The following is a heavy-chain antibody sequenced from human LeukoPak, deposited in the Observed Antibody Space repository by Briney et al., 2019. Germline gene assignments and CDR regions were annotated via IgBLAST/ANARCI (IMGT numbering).Heavy chain of an antibody. J-gene: IGHJ5*02. CDR3: ARATGRYSNYDWFDP. CDR2: IYHSGST. D-gene: IGHD4-11*01. CDR1: GYSISSGYY. Sequence: MASETLSLTCTVSGYSISSGYYWGWIRQPPGKGLEWIGSIYHSGSTYYNPSLKSRVTISVDTSKNQFSLKLSSVTAAHTAVYYCARATGRYSNYDWFDPWGQGTLVTVSS. V-gene: IGHV4-38-2*02.